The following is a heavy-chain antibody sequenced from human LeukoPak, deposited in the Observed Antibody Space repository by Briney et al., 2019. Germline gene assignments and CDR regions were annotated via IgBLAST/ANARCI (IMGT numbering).Heavy chain of an antibody. CDR1: GFTFSSYA. Sequence: ETGGSLRLSCAASGFTFSSYAMHWVRQAPGKGLEWVAVISYAGSNKYYADSVKGRFTISRDNSKNTLYLQMNSLRAEDTAVYYCARAVAGGWFDPWGQGTPVTVSS. V-gene: IGHV3-30-3*01. CDR3: ARAVAGGWFDP. J-gene: IGHJ5*02. CDR2: ISYAGSNK. D-gene: IGHD1-26*01.